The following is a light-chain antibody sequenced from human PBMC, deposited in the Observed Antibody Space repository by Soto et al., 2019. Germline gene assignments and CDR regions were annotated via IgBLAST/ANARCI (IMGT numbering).Light chain of an antibody. CDR2: GAS. J-gene: IGKJ2*01. CDR3: QQYGSSPT. V-gene: IGKV3-20*01. Sequence: EIVLTQSPGTLSLSPGERANLSCRASQSVSSSYLAWYQQKPGQAPRLIIYGASSRATGIPDRFSGSGSGTDFTVTISRLEPEEFAVYYCQQYGSSPTFGQGTKLEIK. CDR1: QSVSSSY.